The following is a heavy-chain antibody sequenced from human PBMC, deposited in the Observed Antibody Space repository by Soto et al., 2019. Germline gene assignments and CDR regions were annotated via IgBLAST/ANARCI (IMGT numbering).Heavy chain of an antibody. CDR1: GFTFSSYA. CDR2: ISGSGGST. D-gene: IGHD6-19*01. J-gene: IGHJ5*02. Sequence: EVQLLESGGGLVQPGGSLRLSCAASGFTFSSYAMSWVRQAPGKGLEWVSAISGSGGSTYYADSVKGRFTISRDNSKNTLYLQMNSLRAADTAVYYCARGIFVSAWVAVAVTWFDPWGQGTLVTVSS. V-gene: IGHV3-23*01. CDR3: ARGIFVSAWVAVAVTWFDP.